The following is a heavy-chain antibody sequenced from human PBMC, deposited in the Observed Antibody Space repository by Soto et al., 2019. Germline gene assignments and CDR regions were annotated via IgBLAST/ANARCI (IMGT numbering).Heavy chain of an antibody. J-gene: IGHJ4*02. D-gene: IGHD6-6*01. CDR3: ARDLKNKGSSSSRGIDY. CDR2: IWYDGSNK. CDR1: GFIFSSYG. Sequence: GGSLRLSCAASGFIFSSYGMHWVRQAPGKGLEWVAVIWYDGSNKYYADSVKGRFTISRDNAKNTLYLQMNSLRAEDTAVYYCARDLKNKGSSSSRGIDYWGQGTLVTVSS. V-gene: IGHV3-33*01.